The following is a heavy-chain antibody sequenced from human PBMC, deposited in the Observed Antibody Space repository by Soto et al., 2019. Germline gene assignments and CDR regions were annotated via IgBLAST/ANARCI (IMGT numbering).Heavy chain of an antibody. CDR1: GGTFSSYA. Sequence: ASVKVSCKASGGTFSSYAISWVRQAPGQGLEWMGGIIPIFGTANYAQKFQGRVTITADESTSTAYMELSSLRSEDTAVYYCARWAETSSGWLQVSLVDYYYGMDVWGQGTTVTVSS. CDR2: IIPIFGTA. D-gene: IGHD6-19*01. CDR3: ARWAETSSGWLQVSLVDYYYGMDV. V-gene: IGHV1-69*13. J-gene: IGHJ6*02.